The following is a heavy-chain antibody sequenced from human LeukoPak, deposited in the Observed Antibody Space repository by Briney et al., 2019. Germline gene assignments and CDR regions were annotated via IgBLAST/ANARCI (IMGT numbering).Heavy chain of an antibody. CDR2: INHSGST. V-gene: IGHV4-34*01. D-gene: IGHD3-10*01. Sequence: SETLSLTCAVYGGSFSGYYWSWIRQPPGKGLEWIGEINHSGSTNYNPSLKSRVTISVDTSKTQFSLKLSSVPAADTAVYYCARGPYGSGGCDYWGQGTLVTVSS. CDR3: ARGPYGSGGCDY. CDR1: GGSFSGYY. J-gene: IGHJ4*02.